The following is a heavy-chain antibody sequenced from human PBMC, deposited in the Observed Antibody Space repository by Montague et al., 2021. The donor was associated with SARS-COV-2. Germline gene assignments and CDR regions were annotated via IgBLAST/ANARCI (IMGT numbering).Heavy chain of an antibody. CDR1: SGPVSSDY. Sequence: SETLSLTCSVSSGPVSSDYWSWIRQPPGKGLEWIGYIYSSGSTSYNPSLKSRVTISIDTSKNQFSLRLSSVTAADTAVYYCARTGDAYTRYYFDYWGQGTPVTV. CDR2: IYSSGST. J-gene: IGHJ4*02. D-gene: IGHD5-24*01. V-gene: IGHV4-59*02. CDR3: ARTGDAYTRYYFDY.